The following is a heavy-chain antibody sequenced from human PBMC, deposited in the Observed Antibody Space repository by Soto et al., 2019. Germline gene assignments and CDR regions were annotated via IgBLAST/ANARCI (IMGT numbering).Heavy chain of an antibody. CDR2: ISNTAADT. Sequence: LRLSFAASGFTFSRYAMSWVRQAPGKGLEWVSSISNTAADTYYADSVKGRFTVSRDNSKNIVFLQMNSLRADDTALYYCAKDHFNGNGLSDAFDICGRGI. CDR1: GFTFSRYA. J-gene: IGHJ3*02. D-gene: IGHD4-17*01. CDR3: AKDHFNGNGLSDAFDI. V-gene: IGHV3-23*01.